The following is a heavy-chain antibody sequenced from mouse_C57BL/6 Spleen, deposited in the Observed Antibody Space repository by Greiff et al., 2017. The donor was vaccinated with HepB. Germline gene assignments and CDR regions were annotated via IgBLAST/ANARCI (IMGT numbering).Heavy chain of an antibody. CDR1: GYTFTSYW. CDR2: IDPSDCYT. Sequence: QVQLQQPGAELVMPGASVKLSCKASGYTFTSYWMHWVKQRPGQGLEWIGEIDPSDCYTNYNQKFKGKSTLTVDKSSSTAYMQLSSLTSEDSAVYYCARSDDGSFAYWGQGTLVTVSA. J-gene: IGHJ3*01. D-gene: IGHD2-3*01. CDR3: ARSDDGSFAY. V-gene: IGHV1-69*01.